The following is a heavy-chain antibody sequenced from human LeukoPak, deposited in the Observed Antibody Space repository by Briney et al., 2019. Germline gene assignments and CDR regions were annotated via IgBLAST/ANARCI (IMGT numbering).Heavy chain of an antibody. CDR3: ASRSGSFSDALDI. D-gene: IGHD3-10*01. V-gene: IGHV4-59*08. CDR2: IHYSEST. Sequence: SSETLSLTCTVSGGSIRSYYWGCIRQPPGKGLEWIGYIHYSESTKYNPSLKSRVTMSVDTSKNQFSLKLSSVTAADTAVYYCASRSGSFSDALDIWGQGTLVTVSS. CDR1: GGSIRSYY. J-gene: IGHJ3*02.